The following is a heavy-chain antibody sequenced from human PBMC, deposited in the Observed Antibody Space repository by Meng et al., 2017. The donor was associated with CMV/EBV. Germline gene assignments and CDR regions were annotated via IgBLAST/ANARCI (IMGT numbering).Heavy chain of an antibody. D-gene: IGHD2-2*02. CDR3: ARSEYCSSTSCYTAYGMDV. J-gene: IGHJ6*02. Sequence: GESLKISCKGSGYSFTSYWIGWVRQMPGKGLEWMGIIYPGDSDTRYSPSFQGQVTISADKSISTAYLQWSSLKASDTAMYYCARSEYCSSTSCYTAYGMDVWGQGTTVTVSS. CDR1: GYSFTSYW. CDR2: IYPGDSDT. V-gene: IGHV5-51*01.